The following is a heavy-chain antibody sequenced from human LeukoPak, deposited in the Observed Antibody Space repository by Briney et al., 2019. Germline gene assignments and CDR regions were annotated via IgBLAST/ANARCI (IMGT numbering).Heavy chain of an antibody. J-gene: IGHJ3*02. D-gene: IGHD2-2*02. V-gene: IGHV1-69*05. CDR1: GGTFSSYA. CDR3: ARPAAIRRYAFDI. Sequence: GSSVKVSCKASGGTFSSYAISWVRQAPGQGLEWMGGIIPIFGTANYAQKFQGRVTITTDESTSTAYMELSSLRSEDTAVYYCARPAAIRRYAFDIWGQGTMVTVSS. CDR2: IIPIFGTA.